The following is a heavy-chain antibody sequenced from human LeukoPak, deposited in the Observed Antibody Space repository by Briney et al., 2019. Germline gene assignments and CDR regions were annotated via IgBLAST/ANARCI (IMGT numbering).Heavy chain of an antibody. J-gene: IGHJ4*02. CDR3: ASDSSSWYDPAFDY. V-gene: IGHV3-74*01. D-gene: IGHD6-13*01. CDR1: GFTFSSYW. Sequence: GGSLRLSCAASGFTFSSYWMHWVRQAPGKGLVWVSRINSDGSSTSYADSVKGRFTISRDNAKNTLYLQMNSLRAEDTAVYYCASDSSSWYDPAFDYWGQGTLVTVSS. CDR2: INSDGSST.